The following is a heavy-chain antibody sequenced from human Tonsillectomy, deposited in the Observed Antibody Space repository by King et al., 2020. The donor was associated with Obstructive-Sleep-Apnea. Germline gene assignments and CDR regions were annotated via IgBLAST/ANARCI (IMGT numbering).Heavy chain of an antibody. J-gene: IGHJ4*02. CDR2: INPNSGDT. CDR1: GYTFTDYY. Sequence: VQLVESGAEVKKPGASVKVSCKASGYTFTDYYLHWVRQAPGQGLEWMGWINPNSGDTNYAQKFQGRVTMTRYTSISPAYMELSSLGSDATAVYYCARDVVPAAMRGYVDDWGQGTLVTVSS. V-gene: IGHV1-2*02. CDR3: ARDVVPAAMRGYVDD. D-gene: IGHD2-2*01.